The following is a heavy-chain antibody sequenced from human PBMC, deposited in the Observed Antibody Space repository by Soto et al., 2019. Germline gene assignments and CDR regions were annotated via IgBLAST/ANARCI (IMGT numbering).Heavy chain of an antibody. CDR2: ISSSGETT. V-gene: IGHV3-48*03. CDR1: TVTFNNYA. Sequence: GGSLRLSCVASTVTFNNYAMNWVRRAPGRGLEWIAYISSSGETTYYADSVRGRFTISRDNAKNSVYLQMSSLTDEDTGVFYCVRYEEWLDYWGQGTLVTVSS. CDR3: VRYEEWLDY. D-gene: IGHD3-3*01. J-gene: IGHJ4*02.